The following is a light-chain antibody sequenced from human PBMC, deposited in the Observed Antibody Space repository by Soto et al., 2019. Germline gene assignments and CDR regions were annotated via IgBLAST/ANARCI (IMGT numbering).Light chain of an antibody. Sequence: EIVLTQSPGNLSLSPGERATLSCRASQSVSSSYLAWYQQKPGQAPRLLIYDASSRATGIADRFSGGGSGTDFTLTISRLEPEDFAVYCCQHYGTSPYTFGQGTKVDIK. V-gene: IGKV3-20*01. CDR3: QHYGTSPYT. J-gene: IGKJ2*01. CDR1: QSVSSSY. CDR2: DAS.